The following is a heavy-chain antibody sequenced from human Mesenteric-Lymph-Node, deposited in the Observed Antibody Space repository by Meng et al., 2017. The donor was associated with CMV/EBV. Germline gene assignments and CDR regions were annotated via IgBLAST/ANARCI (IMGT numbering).Heavy chain of an antibody. Sequence: ESLKISCAVYGGSFSGYYWTWIRQPPGKGLEWIGEINYSGSTNYNPSLKSRVTISVDMSKNQFSLKLSSVTAADTAVYYCARVQYCSSTSCLGWFDPWGQGTLVTVSS. J-gene: IGHJ5*02. CDR1: GGSFSGYY. D-gene: IGHD2-2*01. CDR3: ARVQYCSSTSCLGWFDP. V-gene: IGHV4-34*01. CDR2: INYSGST.